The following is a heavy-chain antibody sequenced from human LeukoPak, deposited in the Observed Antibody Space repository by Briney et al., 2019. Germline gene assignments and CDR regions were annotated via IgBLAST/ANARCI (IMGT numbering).Heavy chain of an antibody. Sequence: PGGSPRLSCAASGFTFSSYWMSWVRQAPGKGPEWVANIKQDGSEKYYVDSVKGRFTISRDNSKNTLYLQMGSLRAEDMAVYYCAREVGVTIFDYWGQGTLVTVSS. CDR2: IKQDGSEK. CDR1: GFTFSSYW. J-gene: IGHJ4*02. D-gene: IGHD3-3*01. V-gene: IGHV3-7*01. CDR3: AREVGVTIFDY.